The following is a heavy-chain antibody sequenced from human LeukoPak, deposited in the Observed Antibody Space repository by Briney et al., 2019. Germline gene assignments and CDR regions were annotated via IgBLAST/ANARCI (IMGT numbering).Heavy chain of an antibody. Sequence: SETLSLTYTVSGGSISGYYWSWIRQPPGKGLEWIGYIYYSGSTNYSPSLKSRVTISVDTSKNQFSLKLSSVTAADTAVYYCARQRTDGYTFDYWGQGTLVTVSS. CDR2: IYYSGST. V-gene: IGHV4-59*08. CDR3: ARQRTDGYTFDY. D-gene: IGHD5-24*01. J-gene: IGHJ4*02. CDR1: GGSISGYY.